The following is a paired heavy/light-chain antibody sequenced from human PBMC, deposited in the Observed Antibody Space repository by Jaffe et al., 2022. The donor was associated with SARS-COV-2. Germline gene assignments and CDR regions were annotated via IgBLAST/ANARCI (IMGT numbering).Heavy chain of an antibody. V-gene: IGHV3-64D*09. CDR3: VKVGISARNKDAFDI. J-gene: IGHJ3*02. D-gene: IGHD6-6*01. CDR1: GFTFSSYA. Sequence: EVQLVESGGGLVQPGGSLRLSCSASGFTFSSYAMHWVRQAPGKGLEYVSGISSTGGTTYYADSVKGRLTISRENSKNTLYLQMSSLRVEDTALYYCVKVGISARNKDAFDIWGRGTMVTVSS. CDR2: ISSTGGTT.
Light chain of an antibody. CDR1: QSVSSSY. V-gene: IGKV3-20*01. Sequence: EIVLTQSPGTLSLSPGERATLSCRASQSVSSSYLAWYQQIPGQAPRLLIYGASSRATGIPDRFSGSGSGTDFTLTISRLEPEDFAVYYCQQYGSSPITFGQGTRLEIK. J-gene: IGKJ5*01. CDR3: QQYGSSPIT. CDR2: GAS.